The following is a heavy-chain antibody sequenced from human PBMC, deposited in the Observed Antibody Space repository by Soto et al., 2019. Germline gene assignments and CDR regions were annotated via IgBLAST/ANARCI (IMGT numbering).Heavy chain of an antibody. V-gene: IGHV4-59*02. CDR3: ARKYSSGWSTHYFDY. Sequence: SETLSLTCTVSGGSVSSYYWSWIRQPPGKGLEWLAYIYYSGHTNYNPSLKSRAKISVDTSKNQFSLNLTSLTAADTAVYYCARKYSSGWSTHYFDYWGQGTLVTVSS. D-gene: IGHD6-19*01. CDR1: GGSVSSYY. CDR2: IYYSGHT. J-gene: IGHJ4*02.